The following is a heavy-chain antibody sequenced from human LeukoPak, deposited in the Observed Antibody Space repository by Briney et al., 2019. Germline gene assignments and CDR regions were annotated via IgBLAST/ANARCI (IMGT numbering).Heavy chain of an antibody. V-gene: IGHV4-39*01. CDR3: ATPMAAAGMPDDAFDI. J-gene: IGHJ3*02. D-gene: IGHD6-13*01. Sequence: SETLSLTCTVSGGSISSSSYYWGWIRQPPGKGLDWIGSIYYSGSTYYNPSLKSRVTISVDTSKNQFSLKLSSVTAADTAVYYCATPMAAAGMPDDAFDIWGQGTMVTVSS. CDR1: GGSISSSSYY. CDR2: IYYSGST.